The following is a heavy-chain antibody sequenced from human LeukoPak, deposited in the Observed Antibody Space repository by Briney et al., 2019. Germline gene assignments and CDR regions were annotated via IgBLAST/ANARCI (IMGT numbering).Heavy chain of an antibody. J-gene: IGHJ4*02. V-gene: IGHV3-48*04. Sequence: GGSLTLSCAASGFTFSTYAMNWVRQAPGKGLEWVSYTTDDSLTMYYTDSVKGRFSISRDNAKNSLYLQMNSLRAEDTALYYCAKGATIFGVGMDFDYWGQGTLVTVSS. CDR3: AKGATIFGVGMDFDY. CDR1: GFTFSTYA. CDR2: TTDDSLTM. D-gene: IGHD3-3*01.